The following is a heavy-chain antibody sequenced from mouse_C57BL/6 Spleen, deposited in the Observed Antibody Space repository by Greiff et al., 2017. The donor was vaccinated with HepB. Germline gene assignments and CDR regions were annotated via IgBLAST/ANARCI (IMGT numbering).Heavy chain of an antibody. J-gene: IGHJ4*01. CDR3: ARARRNYDYDEAMDY. CDR2: INPNNGGT. V-gene: IGHV1-18*01. Sequence: EVKLMESGPELVKPGASVKIPCKASGYTFTDYNMDWVKQSHGKSLEWIGDINPNNGGTIYNQKFKGKATLTVDKSSSTAYMELRSLTSEDTAVYYCARARRNYDYDEAMDYWGQGTSVTVSS. CDR1: GYTFTDYN. D-gene: IGHD2-4*01.